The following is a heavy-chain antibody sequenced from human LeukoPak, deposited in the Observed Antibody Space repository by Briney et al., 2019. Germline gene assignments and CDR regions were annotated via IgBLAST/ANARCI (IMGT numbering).Heavy chain of an antibody. CDR2: INSDGSST. V-gene: IGHV3-74*01. Sequence: GGSLRLSCAASGFTFSSYWMHWVRQAPGKGLVWVSRINSDGSSTSYADSVKGRFTISRDNDKNTLYLQMNSLRAEDTAVYYCARYIVVVPAAIYYGMDVWGQGTTVTVSS. D-gene: IGHD2-2*01. CDR1: GFTFSSYW. J-gene: IGHJ6*02. CDR3: ARYIVVVPAAIYYGMDV.